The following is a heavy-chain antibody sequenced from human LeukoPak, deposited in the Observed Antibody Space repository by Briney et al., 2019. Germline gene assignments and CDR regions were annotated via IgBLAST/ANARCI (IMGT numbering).Heavy chain of an antibody. D-gene: IGHD3-16*01. CDR1: GFTFSSYW. Sequence: GGSLRLSCAASGFTFSSYWTNWARQAPGKGLEWVASINHNGNVNYYVDSVKGRFTISRDNAKNSLYLQMGNLRAEDTAVYFCARGGGLDVWGQGATVTVSS. J-gene: IGHJ6*02. CDR3: ARGGGLDV. CDR2: INHNGNVN. V-gene: IGHV3-7*03.